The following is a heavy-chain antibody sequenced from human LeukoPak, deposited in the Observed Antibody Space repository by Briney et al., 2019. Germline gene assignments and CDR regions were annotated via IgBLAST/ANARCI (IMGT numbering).Heavy chain of an antibody. CDR3: ARPGYDILTGSTTEFDY. V-gene: IGHV3-30*02. CDR1: GFTFSSYG. J-gene: IGHJ4*02. D-gene: IGHD3-9*01. CDR2: IRYDGSNK. Sequence: GGSLRLSCAASGFTFSSYGMHWVRQAPGKGLEWVAFIRYDGSNKYYADSVKGRFTISRDNSKNTLYLQMNSLRAEDTAVYYCARPGYDILTGSTTEFDYWGQGTLVTVSS.